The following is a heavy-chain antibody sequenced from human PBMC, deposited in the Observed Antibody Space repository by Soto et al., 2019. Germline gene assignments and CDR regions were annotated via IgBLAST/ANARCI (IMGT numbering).Heavy chain of an antibody. D-gene: IGHD1-26*01. CDR1: GFTFSHYA. Sequence: QVQLVESGGGVVQPGRSLRLSCAASGFTFSHYAMHWVRQAPGKGREWVALMSYDGSNEYYADSVKGRFTISRDNSKNTLYLQMNSLRAEDTAVYYFAKDGSHNFDYWGQGTLVTVSS. CDR2: MSYDGSNE. V-gene: IGHV3-30*18. J-gene: IGHJ4*02. CDR3: AKDGSHNFDY.